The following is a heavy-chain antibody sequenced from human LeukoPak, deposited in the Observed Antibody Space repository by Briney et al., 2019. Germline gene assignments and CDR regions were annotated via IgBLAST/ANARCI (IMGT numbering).Heavy chain of an antibody. CDR1: GYTFETST. V-gene: IGHV3-21*01. J-gene: IGHJ4*02. CDR2: IGATGRDT. D-gene: IGHD2-2*01. CDR3: VRGDTRDY. Sequence: KPGESLRLPCVASGYTFETSTMNWVRQAPGKGLEWISSIGATGRDTYYAGSVRGRFTISRDNAKNSLFLQMNSLRIEDTAVYYCVRGDTRDYWGQGTLLTVSS.